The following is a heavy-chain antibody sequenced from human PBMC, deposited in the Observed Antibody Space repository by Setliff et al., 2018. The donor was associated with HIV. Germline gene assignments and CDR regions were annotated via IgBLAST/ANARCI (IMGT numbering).Heavy chain of an antibody. V-gene: IGHV1-2*02. CDR2: INPKSGAI. J-gene: IGHJ4*02. CDR3: ARGGLY. Sequence: GASVKVSCKASATFTNVDIHWLRQAPAHGLEWMGRINPKSGAINYAQKFQGRVTVTRDTSISTAYMELRRLTSDDTAVYYCARGGLYWGQGTLVTVSS. D-gene: IGHD3-10*01. CDR1: ATFTNVD.